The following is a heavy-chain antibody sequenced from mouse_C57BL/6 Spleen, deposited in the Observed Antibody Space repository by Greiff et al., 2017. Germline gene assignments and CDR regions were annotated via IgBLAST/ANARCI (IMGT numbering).Heavy chain of an antibody. Sequence: VKLVESGGGLVKPGGSLKLSCAASGFTFSDYGMHWVRQAPEKGLEWVAYISSGSSTIYYADTVKGRFTISRDNAKNTLFLQMTSLRSEDTAMYYCARGDYDIYYAMDYWGQGTSVTVSS. CDR1: GFTFSDYG. V-gene: IGHV5-17*01. D-gene: IGHD2-4*01. J-gene: IGHJ4*01. CDR3: ARGDYDIYYAMDY. CDR2: ISSGSSTI.